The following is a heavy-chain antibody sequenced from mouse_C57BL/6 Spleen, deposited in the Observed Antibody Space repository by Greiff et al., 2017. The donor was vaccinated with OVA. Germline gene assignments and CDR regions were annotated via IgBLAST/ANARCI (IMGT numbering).Heavy chain of an antibody. CDR3: EREGSYYGNYEGDYFDY. V-gene: IGHV3-6*01. Sequence: EVQLQQSGPGLVKPSQSLSLTCSVTGYSITSGYYWNWIRQFPGNKLEWMGYISYDGSNNYNPSLKNRISITRDTSKNQFFLKLNSVTTEDTATYDCEREGSYYGNYEGDYFDYWGQGTTLTVSS. CDR2: ISYDGSN. J-gene: IGHJ2*01. CDR1: GYSITSGYY. D-gene: IGHD2-1*01.